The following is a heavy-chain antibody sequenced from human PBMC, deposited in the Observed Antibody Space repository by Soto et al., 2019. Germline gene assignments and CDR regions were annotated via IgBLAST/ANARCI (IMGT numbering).Heavy chain of an antibody. D-gene: IGHD1-26*01. CDR3: ARGLFSETHYSGGWYFFDY. V-gene: IGHV4-34*01. CDR2: INDGGSA. CDR1: GGSFSGYS. Sequence: QVQLQQWGAGLLKPSETLSLTCAVYGGSFSGYSWTWIRQSPGKGLEWIGQINDGGSANYSPSLKSRVTISVDTSNNEFFLELSSVTAADTAVYYCARGLFSETHYSGGWYFFDYWGQGTLVTVSS. J-gene: IGHJ4*02.